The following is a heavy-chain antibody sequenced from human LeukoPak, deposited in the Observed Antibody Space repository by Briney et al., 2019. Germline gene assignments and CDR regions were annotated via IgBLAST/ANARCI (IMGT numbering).Heavy chain of an antibody. CDR3: ARWAGNYYGSSGYPRPFEY. CDR1: GFTFSSYW. Sequence: GGSLRLSCAASGFTFSSYWMSWVRQAPGKGLEWVANIKQDGSEKYHVDSVKGRFTISRDNAKNSLYLQMNSLRAEDTAVYYCARWAGNYYGSSGYPRPFEYWGQGTLVTVSS. V-gene: IGHV3-7*01. D-gene: IGHD3-22*01. J-gene: IGHJ4*02. CDR2: IKQDGSEK.